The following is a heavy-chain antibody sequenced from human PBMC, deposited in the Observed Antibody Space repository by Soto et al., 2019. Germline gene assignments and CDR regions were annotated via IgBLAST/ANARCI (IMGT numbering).Heavy chain of an antibody. CDR1: GDSISSGGYS. Sequence: ASQTLSLTCDVSGDSISSGGYSWNWIRQPPGKGLEWIGNIYQSGTTDYNPSLKSRVTISVDRSKNQFSLKLSSVTAADTAVYYCARHLYGSGERFHPWGQGTLVTVSS. D-gene: IGHD3-10*01. J-gene: IGHJ5*02. CDR2: IYQSGTT. V-gene: IGHV4-30-2*01. CDR3: ARHLYGSGERFHP.